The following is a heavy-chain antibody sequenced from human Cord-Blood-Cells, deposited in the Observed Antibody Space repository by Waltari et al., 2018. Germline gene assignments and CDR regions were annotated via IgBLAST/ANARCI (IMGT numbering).Heavy chain of an antibody. J-gene: IGHJ3*02. CDR1: VYTPTELS. CDR3: ATSARERRAFDI. V-gene: IGHV1-24*01. D-gene: IGHD1-26*01. Sequence: QVQLVQSGAEVKKPGASVKVSCKVSVYTPTELSMPWVRQAPGKGLEWMGGFDPEDGETIYAQKFQGRVTMTEDTSTDTAYMELSSLRSEDTAVYYCATSARERRAFDIWGQGTMVTVSS. CDR2: FDPEDGET.